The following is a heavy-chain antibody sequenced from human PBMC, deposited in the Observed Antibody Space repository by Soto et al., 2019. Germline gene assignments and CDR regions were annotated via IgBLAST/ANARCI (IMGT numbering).Heavy chain of an antibody. J-gene: IGHJ6*02. CDR3: ARSGITMVRGVTRPYYYYGMDV. D-gene: IGHD3-10*01. V-gene: IGHV5-51*01. CDR1: GYSFTSYW. CDR2: VYPGDSDT. Sequence: GESLKISCKGSGYSFTSYWIGWVRQMPGKGLEWMGIVYPGDSDTRYSPSFQGQVTISADKSISTAYLQWSSLKASDTAMYYCARSGITMVRGVTRPYYYYGMDVWGQGTTVTVSS.